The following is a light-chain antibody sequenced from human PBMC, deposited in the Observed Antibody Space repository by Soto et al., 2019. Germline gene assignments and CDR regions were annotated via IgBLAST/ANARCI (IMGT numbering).Light chain of an antibody. J-gene: IGKJ2*01. Sequence: DIGLTQSPATLSLSPGERATLSCRASPSVSSYLAWYQQKPGQAPRLLIYDASNRATGIPARFSGSGSGTDFTLTISSLEPEDFAVYYCQQRSNWPYTFGQGTKLEIK. CDR1: PSVSSY. CDR2: DAS. CDR3: QQRSNWPYT. V-gene: IGKV3-11*01.